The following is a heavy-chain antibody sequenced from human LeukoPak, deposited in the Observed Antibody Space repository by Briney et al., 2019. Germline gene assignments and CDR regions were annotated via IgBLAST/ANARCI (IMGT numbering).Heavy chain of an antibody. Sequence: SQTLSLTCAISGDSVSNNNGGWNWIRQSPSRGLEWLGRTYYGSNWHNDYSVSVKSRITINPDTSKNQFSLKLSSVTAADTAVYYCARGAHVLLWFGELIWFDPWGQGTLVTVSS. J-gene: IGHJ5*02. CDR1: GDSVSNNNGG. D-gene: IGHD3-10*01. V-gene: IGHV6-1*01. CDR3: ARGAHVLLWFGELIWFDP. CDR2: TYYGSNWHN.